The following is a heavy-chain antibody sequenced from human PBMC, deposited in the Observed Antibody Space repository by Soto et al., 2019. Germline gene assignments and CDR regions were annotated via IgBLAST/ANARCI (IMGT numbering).Heavy chain of an antibody. Sequence: PGGSLRLSCAASGFTFSSYGMHWVRQAPGKGLEWVAVISYDGSNKYYADSVKGRFTISRDNSKNTLYLQMNSLRAEDTAVYYCAKKESGAAAGTFYYYGMDVWGQGTTVTVSS. CDR1: GFTFSSYG. J-gene: IGHJ6*02. V-gene: IGHV3-30*18. CDR2: ISYDGSNK. D-gene: IGHD6-13*01. CDR3: AKKESGAAAGTFYYYGMDV.